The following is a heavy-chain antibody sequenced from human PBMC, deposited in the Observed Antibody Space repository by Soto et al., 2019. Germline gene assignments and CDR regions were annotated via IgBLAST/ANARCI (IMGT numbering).Heavy chain of an antibody. CDR1: GYTFTSYD. CDR3: AREGGPISSVPMDV. Sequence: ASVKVSCKASGYTFTSYDINWVRQATGQGIEWMGWMNPNSGNTGYAQKFQGRVTMTRNTSISTAYMELSSLRSEDTAVYYCAREGGPISSVPMDVWGQGTTVTVSS. J-gene: IGHJ6*02. D-gene: IGHD3-3*01. V-gene: IGHV1-8*01. CDR2: MNPNSGNT.